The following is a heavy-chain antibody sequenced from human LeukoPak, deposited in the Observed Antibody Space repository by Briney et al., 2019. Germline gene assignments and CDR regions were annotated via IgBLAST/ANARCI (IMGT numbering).Heavy chain of an antibody. V-gene: IGHV3-21*01. D-gene: IGHD5-18*01. CDR1: GFTFSSYS. J-gene: IGHJ6*02. Sequence: GGSLRLSCAASGFTFSSYSMNWVRQAPGKGLEWVSSISSSSSYIYYADSVKGRFTISRDNAKNSLYLQMNSLRAEDTAVYYCAKDLEYSYGYLYYYYGMDVWGQGTTVTVSS. CDR2: ISSSSSYI. CDR3: AKDLEYSYGYLYYYYGMDV.